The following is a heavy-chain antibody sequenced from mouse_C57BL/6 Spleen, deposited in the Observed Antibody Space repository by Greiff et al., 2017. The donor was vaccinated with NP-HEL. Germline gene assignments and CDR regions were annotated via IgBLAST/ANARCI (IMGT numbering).Heavy chain of an antibody. CDR3: TNSVVATGYFDV. V-gene: IGHV1-15*01. D-gene: IGHD1-1*01. CDR1: GYTFTDYE. J-gene: IGHJ1*03. CDR2: IDPETGGT. Sequence: VQLQQSGAELVRPGASVTLSCKASGYTFTDYEMHWVKQTPVHGLEWIGAIDPETGGTAYIQQFKGKAILTADKFSRTAYMELRSLTSEDSAVYYCTNSVVATGYFDVWGTGTTVTVSS.